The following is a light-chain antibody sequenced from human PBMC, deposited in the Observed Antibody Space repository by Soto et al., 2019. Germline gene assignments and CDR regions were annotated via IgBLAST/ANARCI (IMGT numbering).Light chain of an antibody. V-gene: IGLV2-8*01. CDR1: SSDVGAYNY. CDR2: EVT. J-gene: IGLJ1*01. Sequence: QSALTQPPSASGSPGQSVTISCTGTSSDVGAYNYVSWYQQHPGKAPKVMIYEVTKRPSGVPDRFSGSKSGNTASLTVSGLLAEDEADYYCTSYAGNNNFEVLGTGTKVTVL. CDR3: TSYAGNNNFEV.